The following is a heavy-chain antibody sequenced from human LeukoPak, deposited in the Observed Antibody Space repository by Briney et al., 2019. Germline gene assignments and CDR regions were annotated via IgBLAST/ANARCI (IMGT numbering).Heavy chain of an antibody. CDR1: GITFHNYA. CDR3: ARVTFSNNWFDS. V-gene: IGHV3-23*01. D-gene: IGHD4-11*01. CDR2: ISGGGGST. J-gene: IGHJ5*01. Sequence: GGSLRLSCAASGITFHNYAMTWVRQAPGKGLEWVSSISGGGGSTYYADSVKGRFIISRDNAKNSLYLQMNSLRAEDTAVYYCARVTFSNNWFDSWGQGTLVTVSS.